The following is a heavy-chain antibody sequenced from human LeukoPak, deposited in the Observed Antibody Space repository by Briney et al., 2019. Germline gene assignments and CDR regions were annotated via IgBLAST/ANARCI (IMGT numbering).Heavy chain of an antibody. V-gene: IGHV4-38-2*02. D-gene: IGHD3-10*01. Sequence: SETLSLTCTVSGYSISSGYYWGWIRPPPGKGLEWIGSIYHSGATYYNPSLKSRVTISLDTSKNQFSLKLSSVTAADTAVYYCARVGSGSYVVYWGQGTLVTVSS. CDR3: ARVGSGSYVVY. J-gene: IGHJ4*02. CDR1: GYSISSGYY. CDR2: IYHSGAT.